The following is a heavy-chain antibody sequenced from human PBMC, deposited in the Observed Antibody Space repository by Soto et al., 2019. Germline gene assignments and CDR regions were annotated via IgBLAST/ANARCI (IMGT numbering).Heavy chain of an antibody. Sequence: ASVKVSCKASGYTFTSYGISWVRQAPGQGLEWMGWISAYNGNTNYAQKLQGIVTMTTDTSTSTAYMELRSLRSDDTAVYYCARDTYYYGSGENWFDPWGQGTLVTVSS. V-gene: IGHV1-18*01. CDR3: ARDTYYYGSGENWFDP. CDR1: GYTFTSYG. D-gene: IGHD3-10*01. CDR2: ISAYNGNT. J-gene: IGHJ5*02.